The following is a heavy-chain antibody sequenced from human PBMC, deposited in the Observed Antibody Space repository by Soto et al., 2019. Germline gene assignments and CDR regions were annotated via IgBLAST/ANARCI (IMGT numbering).Heavy chain of an antibody. J-gene: IGHJ4*02. CDR2: ISSSSSYI. Sequence: GGSLRLSCAASGFTFSSYSMNWVRQAPGKGLEWVSSISSSSSYIYYADSVKGRFTISRDNAKNSLYLQMNSLRAEDTAVYYCARESPTGYCSSTSCPFDYWGQGTLVTVSS. D-gene: IGHD2-2*01. CDR3: ARESPTGYCSSTSCPFDY. V-gene: IGHV3-21*01. CDR1: GFTFSSYS.